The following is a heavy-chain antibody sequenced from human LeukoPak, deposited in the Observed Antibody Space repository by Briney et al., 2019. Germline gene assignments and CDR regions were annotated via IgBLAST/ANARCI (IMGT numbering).Heavy chain of an antibody. V-gene: IGHV3-64*01. J-gene: IGHJ6*03. Sequence: GGSLRLSCAAPGFTFSSYAMHWVRQAPGKGLEYVSAISSNGGSTYYANSVKGRFTISRDNSKNTLYLQMGSLRAEDMAVYYCARDRVTDCSSTSCYRPNYYYYYMDVWGKGTTVTVSS. CDR2: ISSNGGST. CDR1: GFTFSSYA. CDR3: ARDRVTDCSSTSCYRPNYYYYYMDV. D-gene: IGHD2-2*02.